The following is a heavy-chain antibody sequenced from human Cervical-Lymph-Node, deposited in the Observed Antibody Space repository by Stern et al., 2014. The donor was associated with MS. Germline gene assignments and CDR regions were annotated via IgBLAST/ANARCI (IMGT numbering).Heavy chain of an antibody. Sequence: QLVQSGPEVKKPGTSVKVSCKASGFTFTSSAVQWVRQARGQRLEGIGWVVVGSCNTNYAQKFQERVTITRDMSTSTAYMELSSLRSEDTAVYYCAAEPMYYSDSVGAFDIWGQGTMVTVSS. D-gene: IGHD3-22*01. CDR3: AAEPMYYSDSVGAFDI. CDR2: VVVGSCNT. J-gene: IGHJ3*02. CDR1: GFTFTSSA. V-gene: IGHV1-58*01.